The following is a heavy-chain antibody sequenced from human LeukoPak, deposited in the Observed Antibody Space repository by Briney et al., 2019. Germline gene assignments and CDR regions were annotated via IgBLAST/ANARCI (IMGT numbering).Heavy chain of an antibody. Sequence: SETLSLTCTVSGGSISSHYWSWIRQPPGKGLEWIGYIYYSGSTNYNPSLKSRVTISVDTSKNQFSLKLSSVTAADTAVYYCARSPVATVFDYWGQGTLVTVSP. CDR2: IYYSGST. D-gene: IGHD5-12*01. CDR3: ARSPVATVFDY. CDR1: GGSISSHY. V-gene: IGHV4-59*11. J-gene: IGHJ4*02.